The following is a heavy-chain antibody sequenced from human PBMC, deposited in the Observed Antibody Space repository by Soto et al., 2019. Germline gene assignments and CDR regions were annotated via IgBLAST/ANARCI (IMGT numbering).Heavy chain of an antibody. Sequence: QVQLQESGPGLVKPSETLSLTCTVSGGSISTYYWDWIRQPPGKELEWIGYTHYSGNTNYHPSLRSRVTISLDTSRIQFSLKRSSVTAADTAIYYCARHTVTIRAGFDYWGPGALVTVSS. CDR1: GGSISTYY. J-gene: IGHJ4*02. CDR2: THYSGNT. D-gene: IGHD4-17*01. V-gene: IGHV4-59*13. CDR3: ARHTVTIRAGFDY.